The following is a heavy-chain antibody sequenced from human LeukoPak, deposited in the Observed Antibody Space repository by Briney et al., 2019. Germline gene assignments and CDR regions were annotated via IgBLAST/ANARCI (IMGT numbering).Heavy chain of an antibody. CDR2: IKQDGSEQ. D-gene: IGHD3-22*01. J-gene: IGHJ3*02. Sequence: GGSLRLSCAASGFTFRNYWMSWVRQAPGKGLERVANIKQDGSEQYYVDSLKGRITISRDNAKNSVSLQMNSLRVEDTAVYYCARRYYFDGSGFYFYAFDIWGQGTMVTVSS. CDR3: ARRYYFDGSGFYFYAFDI. CDR1: GFTFRNYW. V-gene: IGHV3-7*01.